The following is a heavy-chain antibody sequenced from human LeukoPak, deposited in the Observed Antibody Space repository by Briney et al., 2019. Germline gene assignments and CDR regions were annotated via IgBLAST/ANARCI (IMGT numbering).Heavy chain of an antibody. V-gene: IGHV1-8*01. Sequence: ASVKVSCKASGYTFTSYDINWVRQATGQGLEWMGWMNPNSGNTGYAQKFQGRVTMTRNTSISTAYMELSSLRSEDTAVYYCARALTYYYDSSGYYYAQGELDYWGQGTLVTVSS. CDR2: MNPNSGNT. D-gene: IGHD3-22*01. J-gene: IGHJ4*02. CDR1: GYTFTSYD. CDR3: ARALTYYYDSSGYYYAQGELDY.